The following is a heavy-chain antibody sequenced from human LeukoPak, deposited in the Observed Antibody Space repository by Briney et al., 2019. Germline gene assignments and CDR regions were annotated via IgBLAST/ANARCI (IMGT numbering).Heavy chain of an antibody. CDR2: ISYDGSNK. J-gene: IGHJ6*04. V-gene: IGHV3-30*04. CDR3: ARDTVDTAMYYGMDV. CDR1: GFTFSSYA. D-gene: IGHD5-18*01. Sequence: GGSLRLSCAASGFTFSSYAMHWVRQAPGKGLEWVAVISYDGSNKYYADSVKGRFTISRDNSKNTLYLHMNSLRAEDTAVYYCARDTVDTAMYYGMDVWGKGTTVTVSS.